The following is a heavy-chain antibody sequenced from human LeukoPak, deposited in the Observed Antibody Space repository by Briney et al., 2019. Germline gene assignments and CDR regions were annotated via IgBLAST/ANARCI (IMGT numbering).Heavy chain of an antibody. CDR1: GGSISSYY. CDR3: AGHHPRNTVDF. D-gene: IGHD2/OR15-2a*01. Sequence: SETLSLTRTVSGGSISSYYWSWIRQPPGEGLEWIAYISDIGSINYNPSLKSRVTISLDTSKNQFSLKLSSVTAADTAVYYCAGHHPRNTVDFWGQGTLVTVSS. J-gene: IGHJ4*02. CDR2: ISDIGSI. V-gene: IGHV4-59*08.